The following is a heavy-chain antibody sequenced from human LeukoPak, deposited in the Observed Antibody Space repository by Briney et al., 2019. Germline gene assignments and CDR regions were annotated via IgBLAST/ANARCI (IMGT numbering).Heavy chain of an antibody. V-gene: IGHV3-33*01. CDR2: VWHDGSNK. Sequence: AGRSLRLSCTAPGFTFSSYAIHWIRQAPGKGLEWVALVWHDGSNKYYADSVKGRFTISRDNSKNTVYLQMNSLRAEDTAVYYCARELFGSGSCPDYWGQGTPVTVSS. D-gene: IGHD3-10*01. CDR1: GFTFSSYA. J-gene: IGHJ4*02. CDR3: ARELFGSGSCPDY.